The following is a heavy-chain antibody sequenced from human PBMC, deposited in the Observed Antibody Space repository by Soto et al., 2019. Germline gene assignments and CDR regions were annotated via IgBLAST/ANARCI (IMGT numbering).Heavy chain of an antibody. D-gene: IGHD3-3*01. Sequence: SSETLSLTCTVSGGSISSYYWSWIRQPPGKGLEWIGYIYYSGSTNYNPSLKSRVTISVDTSKNQFSLKLSSVTAADTAVYYCAGGQIKTYYDFWSGYYGPHDAFDIWGQGTMVTVSS. CDR2: IYYSGST. CDR3: AGGQIKTYYDFWSGYYGPHDAFDI. V-gene: IGHV4-59*08. J-gene: IGHJ3*02. CDR1: GGSISSYY.